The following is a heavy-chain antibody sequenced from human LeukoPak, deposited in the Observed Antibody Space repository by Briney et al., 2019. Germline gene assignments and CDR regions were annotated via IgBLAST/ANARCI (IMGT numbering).Heavy chain of an antibody. D-gene: IGHD6-19*01. CDR1: GGSISSGDYY. V-gene: IGHV4-30-4*08. CDR3: ARDGYSSGWPGNAFDI. Sequence: SGTLSLTCTVSGGSISSGDYYWSWIRQPPGKGLEWIGYIYYSGSTYYNPSLKSRVTISVDTSKNQFSLKLSSVTAADTAVYYCARDGYSSGWPGNAFDIWGQGTMVTVSS. CDR2: IYYSGST. J-gene: IGHJ3*02.